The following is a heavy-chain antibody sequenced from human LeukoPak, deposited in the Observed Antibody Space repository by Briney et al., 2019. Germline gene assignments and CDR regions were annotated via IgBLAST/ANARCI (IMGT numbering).Heavy chain of an antibody. CDR1: GFTFNDYA. Sequence: WGSLRLSCAASGFTFNDYAMHWVRQAPGQGLDWVGVITYDGSNKNYADSVQGRFTISRDNSSNTLHLQMISLRAEDTAVYYCAEDSPAFLTVAGTSDYWGQGTLVTVSS. CDR2: ITYDGSNK. CDR3: AEDSPAFLTVAGTSDY. J-gene: IGHJ4*02. D-gene: IGHD6-19*01. V-gene: IGHV3-30*18.